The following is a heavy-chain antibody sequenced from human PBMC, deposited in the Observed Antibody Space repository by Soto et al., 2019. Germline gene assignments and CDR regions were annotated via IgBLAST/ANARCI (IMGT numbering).Heavy chain of an antibody. CDR2: ISGTGGST. J-gene: IGHJ4*02. CDR1: GFTFRNYA. V-gene: IGHV3-23*01. D-gene: IGHD6-13*01. Sequence: EVPLLESGGRLVQPGGALRLSCAASGFTFRNYAMSWVRLAQGKGLEWVSAISGTGGSTYYAYSVKGRFTISRDNSGNTRYLQMDTLRAEDTALYYCAKDRYSSTWFAADFWGQGTLVTVSS. CDR3: AKDRYSSTWFAADF.